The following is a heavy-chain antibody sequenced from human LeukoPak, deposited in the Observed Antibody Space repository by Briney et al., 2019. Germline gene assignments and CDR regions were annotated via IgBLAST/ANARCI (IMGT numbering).Heavy chain of an antibody. CDR1: GFTVSSNY. D-gene: IGHD4-17*01. Sequence: GGSLRLSCAASGFTVSSNYMSWVRQAPGKGLVWVSRINSDGSRTSYADSVKGRFTISRDNAKNTLNLLMNSLRAEDTAVYYCAREYGAYGAGMDVWGQGTTVAVSS. CDR3: AREYGAYGAGMDV. V-gene: IGHV3-74*01. J-gene: IGHJ6*02. CDR2: INSDGSRT.